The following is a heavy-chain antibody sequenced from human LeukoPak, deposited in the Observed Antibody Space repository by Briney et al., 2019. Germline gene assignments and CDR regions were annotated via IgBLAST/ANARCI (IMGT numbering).Heavy chain of an antibody. D-gene: IGHD3-9*01. CDR2: IGFAGDT. CDR1: GFTFSSYD. J-gene: IGHJ4*02. V-gene: IGHV3-13*04. Sequence: PGGSLRLSCAASGFTFSSYDMHCVRQATGKGLEWVSAIGFAGDTYYAGSVKGRFTISRENAKKSLYLQMNSLRAGDTAVYYCARGNILTGYEYWGQGTLVTVSS. CDR3: ARGNILTGYEY.